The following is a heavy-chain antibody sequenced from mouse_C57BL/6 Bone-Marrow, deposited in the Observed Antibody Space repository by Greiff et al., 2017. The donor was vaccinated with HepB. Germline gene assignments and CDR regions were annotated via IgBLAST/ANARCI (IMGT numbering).Heavy chain of an antibody. V-gene: IGHV1-19*01. D-gene: IGHD1-1*01. CDR1: GYTFTDYY. Sequence: VQLQQSGPVLVKPGASVKMSCKASGYTFTDYYMNWVKQSHGKSLEWIGVINPYNGGTSYNQKFKGKATLTVDKSSSTAYMELNSLTSEDSAVYYGAREEFITTVVAPSWFAYWGQGTLVTVSA. CDR3: AREEFITTVVAPSWFAY. J-gene: IGHJ3*01. CDR2: INPYNGGT.